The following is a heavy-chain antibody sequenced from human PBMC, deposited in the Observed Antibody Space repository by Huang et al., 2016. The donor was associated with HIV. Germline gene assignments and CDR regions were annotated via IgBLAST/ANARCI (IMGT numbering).Heavy chain of an antibody. D-gene: IGHD3-22*01. V-gene: IGHV1-18*01. J-gene: IGHJ3*01. CDR2: IGSDSRDT. CDR1: GYDFGSYG. CDR3: ARDTYYTDIWKRNDASFL. Sequence: QVQLVQSGGEVKQPGASVRVSCKGSGYDFGSYGMSWVRQAPGQGREWLGWIGSDSRDTRTAQKFQGRVTMTTDRSATTTYMELRSLRYDDTAVYYCARDTYYTDIWKRNDASFLWGQGTMITVYS.